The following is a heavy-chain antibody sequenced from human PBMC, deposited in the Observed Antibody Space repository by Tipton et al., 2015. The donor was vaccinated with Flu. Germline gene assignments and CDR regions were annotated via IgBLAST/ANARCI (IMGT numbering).Heavy chain of an antibody. Sequence: VQLVQSGAEVKKPGESLKISCKGSGSSFSSYWIAWVRQMPGKGLEWMGIIYPDDSDTKYSPSFQGHVTFSADKSVNTAYLQWSSLEASDTAIYFCVRQNCGGDCYPDYWGQGSLVTVSS. V-gene: IGHV5-51*01. CDR2: IYPDDSDT. CDR1: GSSFSSYW. J-gene: IGHJ4*02. CDR3: VRQNCGGDCYPDY. D-gene: IGHD2-21*02.